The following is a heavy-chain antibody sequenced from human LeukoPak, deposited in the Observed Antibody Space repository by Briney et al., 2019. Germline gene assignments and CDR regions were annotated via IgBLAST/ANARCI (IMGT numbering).Heavy chain of an antibody. CDR1: GFTFSSYS. J-gene: IGHJ6*02. D-gene: IGHD1-26*01. CDR3: ASFGSYIHYYYGMDV. V-gene: IGHV3-21*01. Sequence: KPGGSLRLSCAASGFTFSSYSMNWVRQAPGKGLEWVSPISSSSSYIYYADSVKGRFTISRDNAKNSLYLQMNSLRAEDTAVYYCASFGSYIHYYYGMDVWGQGTTVTVSS. CDR2: ISSSSSYI.